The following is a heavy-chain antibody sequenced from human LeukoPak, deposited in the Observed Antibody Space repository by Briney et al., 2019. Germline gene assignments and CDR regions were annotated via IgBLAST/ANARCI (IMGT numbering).Heavy chain of an antibody. CDR1: GFTFSSYS. D-gene: IGHD2-21*02. CDR2: ISSSSSYI. Sequence: GGSLRLSCAASGFTFSSYSMNWVRQAPGKGLEWVSSISSSSSYIYYADSVKGRFTISRDNAKNSLYLQMISMRAEDTAVYYCARDPGVTNVNWGQGTLVTVSS. V-gene: IGHV3-21*01. CDR3: ARDPGVTNVN. J-gene: IGHJ1*01.